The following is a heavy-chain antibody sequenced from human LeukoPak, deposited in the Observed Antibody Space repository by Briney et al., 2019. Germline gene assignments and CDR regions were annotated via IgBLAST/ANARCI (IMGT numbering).Heavy chain of an antibody. J-gene: IGHJ5*02. V-gene: IGHV3-9*01. CDR3: AKDRICSSPTCHGGFDP. CDR1: GFSFDDYA. CDR2: ISWNSAVI. Sequence: SGGSLRLSCTASGFSFDDYAMHWVRQAPGKGLEWVAGISWNSAVIVYAAPVKGRFTISRGSPKSSLYLHMNSLRPEDTAFYYCAKDRICSSPTCHGGFDPWGQGTLVTVSS. D-gene: IGHD2-2*01.